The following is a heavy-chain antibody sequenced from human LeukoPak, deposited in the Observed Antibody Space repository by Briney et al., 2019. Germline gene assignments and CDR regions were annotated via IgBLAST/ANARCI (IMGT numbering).Heavy chain of an antibody. J-gene: IGHJ4*02. D-gene: IGHD4-17*01. CDR3: ARLGARQMLEY. Sequence: GGSLKLSCAASEFTFSSYWMSWVRQAPGKGLEWVANIKQDGGQIYYLESVKGRFTVSRDNAKNSLYLQMNSLRAEDTAVYYCARLGARQMLEYWGQGTLVTVSS. V-gene: IGHV3-7*01. CDR2: IKQDGGQI. CDR1: EFTFSSYW.